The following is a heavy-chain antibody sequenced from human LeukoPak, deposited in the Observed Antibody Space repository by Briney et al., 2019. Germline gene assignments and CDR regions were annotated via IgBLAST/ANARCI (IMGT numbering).Heavy chain of an antibody. V-gene: IGHV4-34*01. CDR1: GGCFSGYY. J-gene: IGHJ5*01. CDR2: INHSGGT. D-gene: IGHD3-10*01. CDR3: ARGSPFPRAVWFGDQKGGHWFDP. Sequence: AGGTLSLTCAVYGGCFSGYYWSWIRQPPGKGLEWIGEINHSGGTNYNPAFKRRGTISVDASKNQFSLKLRSVTAANAAVYAWARGSPFPRAVWFGDQKGGHWFDPWGQGTLVAVSS.